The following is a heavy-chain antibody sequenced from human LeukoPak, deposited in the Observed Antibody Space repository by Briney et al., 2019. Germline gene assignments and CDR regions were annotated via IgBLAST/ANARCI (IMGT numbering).Heavy chain of an antibody. CDR1: GFTFSSYG. D-gene: IGHD2-8*01. Sequence: GGSLRLSCAASGFTFSSYGMHWVRQAPGKGLEWVAFIRYDGSNKYYADSVKGRFTISRDNSKNTLYLQMNSLRAEDTAVYYCAKLGVSGYYYYYVDVWGKGTTVTVSS. V-gene: IGHV3-30*02. J-gene: IGHJ6*03. CDR2: IRYDGSNK. CDR3: AKLGVSGYYYYYVDV.